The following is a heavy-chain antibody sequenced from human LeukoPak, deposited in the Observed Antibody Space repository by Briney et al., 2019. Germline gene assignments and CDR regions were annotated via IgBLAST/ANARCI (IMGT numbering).Heavy chain of an antibody. CDR3: ARTGAYNWNDLDY. J-gene: IGHJ4*02. V-gene: IGHV4-34*01. CDR2: INHSGST. D-gene: IGHD1-20*01. CDR1: GGSITNYY. Sequence: SETLSLTCTVSGGSITNYYWSWIRQPPGKGLEWIGEINHSGSTNYNPSLKRRVTISVDTSKNQFSLKLSSVTAADTAVYYCARTGAYNWNDLDYWGQGTLVTVSS.